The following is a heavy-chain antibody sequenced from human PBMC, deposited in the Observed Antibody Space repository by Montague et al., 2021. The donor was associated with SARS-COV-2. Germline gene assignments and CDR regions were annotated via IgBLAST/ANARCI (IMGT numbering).Heavy chain of an antibody. CDR1: GFSLSTSGVG. CDR3: AHSRITMVRGVINCYSMDV. Sequence: PALVKPTQTLTLTCTFSGFSLSTSGVGVGWIRQPPGKALEWLALXYWDDDKRYSPSLKSRLTITKDTSKNQVVLTMTNMDPVDTATYYCAHSRITMVRGVINCYSMDVWGQGTTVTVSS. CDR2: XYWDDDK. V-gene: IGHV2-5*02. J-gene: IGHJ6*02. D-gene: IGHD3-10*01.